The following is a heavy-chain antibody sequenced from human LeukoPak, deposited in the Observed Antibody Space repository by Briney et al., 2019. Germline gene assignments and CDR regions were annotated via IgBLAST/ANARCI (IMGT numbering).Heavy chain of an antibody. J-gene: IGHJ4*02. CDR1: GFTFSSYG. V-gene: IGHV3-33*01. CDR3: ARVKHYDFWSGYYLDY. D-gene: IGHD3-3*01. Sequence: PGGSLRLSCAASGFTFSSYGMHWVRQAPGKGLEWVAVIWYDGSNKYYADSVKGRFTISRDNSKNTLYLQMNSLRAEDTAVYYCARVKHYDFWSGYYLDYWGQGTLATVSS. CDR2: IWYDGSNK.